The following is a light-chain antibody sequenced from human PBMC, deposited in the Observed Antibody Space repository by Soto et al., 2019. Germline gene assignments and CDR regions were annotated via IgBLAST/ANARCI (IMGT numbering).Light chain of an antibody. CDR1: QSVSSSQ. Sequence: IVLTQSPDTLSLSPGERATLSCRASQSVSSSQLVWYQQKPGQAPRLLIYAASSRATGIPDRFSGSGSGTDFTLTVSXLETEDXAVYXXQXXXNSVWTFGQGTKVEIK. V-gene: IGKV3-20*01. CDR3: QXXXNSVWT. CDR2: AAS. J-gene: IGKJ1*01.